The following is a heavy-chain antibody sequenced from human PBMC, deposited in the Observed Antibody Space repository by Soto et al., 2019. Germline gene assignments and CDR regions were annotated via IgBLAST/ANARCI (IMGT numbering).Heavy chain of an antibody. Sequence: GASVKVSCKASGYTFTGYYIHWVRQAPGQGLEWMGGINPNSGASNYAQKFQGRVTMTRDTSISTAYMELSRLRSDDTAVYYCARYSSSTSCRFGPWRQGTLFAVSS. V-gene: IGHV1-2*02. D-gene: IGHD2-2*01. CDR2: INPNSGAS. J-gene: IGHJ5*02. CDR1: GYTFTGYY. CDR3: ARYSSSTSCRFGP.